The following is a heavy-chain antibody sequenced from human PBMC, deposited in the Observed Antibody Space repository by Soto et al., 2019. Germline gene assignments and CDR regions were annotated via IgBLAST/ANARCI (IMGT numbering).Heavy chain of an antibody. CDR3: ARDKRVTMIGGWFDP. CDR1: GYSISSGYY. Sequence: SETLSLTCVVSGYSISSGYYWAWVRQPPGKELEWIGSIYHSGKTYYKPSLRSRVTVSVDTSKNQFSMKLVSVTAADTAVYYCARDKRVTMIGGWFDPWGQGTLVTVSS. CDR2: IYHSGKT. D-gene: IGHD3-22*01. J-gene: IGHJ5*02. V-gene: IGHV4-38-2*02.